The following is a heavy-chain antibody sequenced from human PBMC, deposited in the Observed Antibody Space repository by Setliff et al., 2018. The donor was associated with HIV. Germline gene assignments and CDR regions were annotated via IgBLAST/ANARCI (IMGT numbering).Heavy chain of an antibody. CDR3: AIEGAGTIVYS. J-gene: IGHJ4*02. V-gene: IGHV4-39*02. CDR2: IYYSGST. Sequence: LSLTCTVSGGSISNSRYYWSWIRQPPGKGLEWIGSIYYSGSTYYNPSLKSRVTISVDTSKNQFSLKLSSVTAADAAVYYCAIEGAGTIVYSWGQGTLVTVSS. D-gene: IGHD6-19*01. CDR1: GGSISNSRYY.